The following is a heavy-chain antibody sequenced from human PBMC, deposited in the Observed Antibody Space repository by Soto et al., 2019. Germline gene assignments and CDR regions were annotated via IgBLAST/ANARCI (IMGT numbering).Heavy chain of an antibody. CDR1: GFTFRGYT. CDR2: ISTNTYYI. J-gene: IGHJ4*02. Sequence: NPGGSLRLSCAASGFTFRGYTMAWVRQAPGKGLEWVSFISTNTYYIYYTDSLRGRFTISRDNTKNSVFLQMNSLRAEDTAVYSCARLQGTDYIWGSYRPVDFWGRGTLVTVSS. D-gene: IGHD3-16*02. V-gene: IGHV3-21*04. CDR3: ARLQGTDYIWGSYRPVDF.